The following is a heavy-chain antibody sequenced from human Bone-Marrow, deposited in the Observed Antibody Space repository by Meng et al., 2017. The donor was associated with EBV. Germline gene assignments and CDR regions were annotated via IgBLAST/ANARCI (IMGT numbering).Heavy chain of an antibody. CDR2: LIIMSGAP. J-gene: IGHJ4*02. D-gene: IGHD3-10*01. CDR3: ASESGRGFTPDY. Sequence: QVEVLESWSGVKKTGAYVKGTCWSTGSTFTRDAVSWVRHAPGQGREWMGGLIIMSGAPHYAQKFKGRVTFTADESTSTHYMDLSNLRSGDTAMYYCASESGRGFTPDYWGQGTLVTVSS. V-gene: IGHV1-69*01. CDR1: GSTFTRDA.